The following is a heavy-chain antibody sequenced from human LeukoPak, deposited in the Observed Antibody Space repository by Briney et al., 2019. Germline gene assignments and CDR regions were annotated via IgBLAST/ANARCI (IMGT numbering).Heavy chain of an antibody. Sequence: SETLSLTCAVYGGSFSGYYWSWIRQPPGKGLGWIGEINHSGSTNYNPSLKSRVTISVDTSKNQFSLKLTSVTPADTAVYYCARGGGTLDYWGQGTLVTVSS. J-gene: IGHJ4*02. V-gene: IGHV4-34*01. D-gene: IGHD3-16*01. CDR3: ARGGGTLDY. CDR1: GGSFSGYY. CDR2: INHSGST.